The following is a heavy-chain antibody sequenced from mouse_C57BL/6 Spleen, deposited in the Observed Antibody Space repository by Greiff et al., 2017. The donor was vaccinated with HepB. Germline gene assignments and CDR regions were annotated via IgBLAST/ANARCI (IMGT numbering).Heavy chain of an antibody. V-gene: IGHV1-80*01. CDR1: GYAFSSYW. Sequence: QVQLKQSGAELVKPGASVKISCKASGYAFSSYWMNWVKQRPGKGLEWIGQIYPGDGDTNYNGKFKGKATLTADKSSSTAYMQLSSLTSEDSAVYFCARFDYGGSYAMDYWGQGTSVTVSS. D-gene: IGHD2-4*01. CDR2: IYPGDGDT. J-gene: IGHJ4*01. CDR3: ARFDYGGSYAMDY.